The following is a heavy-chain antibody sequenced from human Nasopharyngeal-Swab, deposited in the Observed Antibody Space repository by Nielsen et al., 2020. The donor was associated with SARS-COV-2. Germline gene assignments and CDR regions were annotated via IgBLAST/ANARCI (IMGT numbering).Heavy chain of an antibody. J-gene: IGHJ3*02. D-gene: IGHD3-22*01. CDR2: ISSSGSTI. CDR1: GFTFSDYY. CDR3: ARDWGSSGLGLRSAFDI. V-gene: IGHV3-11*04. Sequence: GESLKISCAASGFTFSDYYMSWLRQAPGKGLEWVSYISSSGSTIYYADSVKGRFTISRDNAKNSLYLQMNSLRAEDTAVYYCARDWGSSGLGLRSAFDIWGQGTMVTVSS.